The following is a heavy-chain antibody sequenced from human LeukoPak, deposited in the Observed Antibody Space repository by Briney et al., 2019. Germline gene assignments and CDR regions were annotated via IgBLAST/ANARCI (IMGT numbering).Heavy chain of an antibody. D-gene: IGHD2-15*01. J-gene: IGHJ4*02. CDR2: ISGSGGST. CDR3: AKISWDGRGTFY. CDR1: GFTFSSYA. V-gene: IGHV3-23*01. Sequence: GGSLRLSCAASGFTFSSYAMSWVRQAPGKGLEWVSAISGSGGSTYYADSVKGRFTIPRDNSKNTLYLQMNSLRAEDTAVYYCAKISWDGRGTFYWGQGTLVTVSS.